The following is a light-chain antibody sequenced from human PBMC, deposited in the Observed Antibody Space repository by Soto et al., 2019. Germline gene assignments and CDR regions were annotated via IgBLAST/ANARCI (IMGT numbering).Light chain of an antibody. Sequence: QSALTQPASVSGSPGQSISISCTGSSSDIGTHNLVSWYQQHPGMAPQLMIYDVSDRPSGVSNRFSGSKSGNTASLTISGLQAEDEADYYCSSYTSSSLYVFGTGTKLTVL. CDR2: DVS. V-gene: IGLV2-14*02. J-gene: IGLJ1*01. CDR3: SSYTSSSLYV. CDR1: SSDIGTHNL.